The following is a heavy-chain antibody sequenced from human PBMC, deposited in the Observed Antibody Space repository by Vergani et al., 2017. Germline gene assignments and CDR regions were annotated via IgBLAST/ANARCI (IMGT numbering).Heavy chain of an antibody. V-gene: IGHV1-46*01. Sequence: QVQLVQSGAEVKKPGASVKVSCKASGYTFTSYYMHWVRQAPGQGLEWMGIINPSGGSTSYAQKFQGRVTMTRDTSTSTVYMELSSLRSEATAVYYGARVAVAGQWFDPWGQGTLVTVSS. D-gene: IGHD6-19*01. CDR3: ARVAVAGQWFDP. J-gene: IGHJ5*02. CDR1: GYTFTSYY. CDR2: INPSGGST.